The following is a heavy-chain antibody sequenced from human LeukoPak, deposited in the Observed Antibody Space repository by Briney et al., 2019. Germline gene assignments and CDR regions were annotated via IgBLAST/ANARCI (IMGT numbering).Heavy chain of an antibody. Sequence: GGSLRLSCAASGFTFSSYWMSWVRQAPGKGLEWVANIKQDGSEKYYVDSVKGRFTISRDNAKNSLYLQMNSLRAEDTAVYYCARDANYYDSSGYYAYYYYGMDVWRQGTTVTVSS. D-gene: IGHD3-22*01. V-gene: IGHV3-7*01. J-gene: IGHJ6*02. CDR3: ARDANYYDSSGYYAYYYYGMDV. CDR1: GFTFSSYW. CDR2: IKQDGSEK.